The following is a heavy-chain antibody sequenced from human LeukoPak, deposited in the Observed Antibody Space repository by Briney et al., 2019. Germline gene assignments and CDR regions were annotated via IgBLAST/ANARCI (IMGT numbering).Heavy chain of an antibody. V-gene: IGHV1-18*01. J-gene: IGHJ4*02. CDR2: ISAYNGNT. D-gene: IGHD5-24*01. CDR1: GYTFTSYG. CDR3: ARVMATLAYNSHS. Sequence: APVKVSCKASGYTFTSYGISWVRQAPGQGLEWMGWISAYNGNTNYAQKLQGRVTMTTDTSTNTAYMELRSLRSDDTAVYYRARVMATLAYNSHSSGQGALVTVSS.